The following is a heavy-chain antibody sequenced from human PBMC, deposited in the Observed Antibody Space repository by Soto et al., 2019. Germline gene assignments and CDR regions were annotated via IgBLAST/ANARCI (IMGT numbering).Heavy chain of an antibody. D-gene: IGHD2-15*01. CDR1: GFTFSSYG. CDR3: ARDSSLGYCSGGSCYVRY. CDR2: IWYDGSNK. J-gene: IGHJ4*02. V-gene: IGHV3-33*01. Sequence: GGSLRLSCAASGFTFSSYGMHWVRQAPGKGLEWVAVIWYDGSNKYYADSVKGRLTIARNNSKNTLYRQMNSLRAEDTAVYYCARDSSLGYCSGGSCYVRYWGQGTLVTVSS.